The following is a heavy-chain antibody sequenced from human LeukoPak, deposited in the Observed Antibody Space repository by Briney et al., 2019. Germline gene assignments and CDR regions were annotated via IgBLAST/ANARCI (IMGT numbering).Heavy chain of an antibody. D-gene: IGHD3-10*01. J-gene: IGHJ6*02. Sequence: SSETLSLTCTISGGSIGSYYWSWIRQPPGKGLEWIGYIYYSGSTNYNPSLKSRVTISVDTSKNQFSLKLSSVTAADTAVYYCARDRTYYCGSGSYSYGMDVWGQGTTVTVSS. CDR3: ARDRTYYCGSGSYSYGMDV. V-gene: IGHV4-59*01. CDR2: IYYSGST. CDR1: GGSIGSYY.